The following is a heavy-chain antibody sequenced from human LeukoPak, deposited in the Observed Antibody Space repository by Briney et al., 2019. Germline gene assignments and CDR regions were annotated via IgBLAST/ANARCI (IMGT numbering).Heavy chain of an antibody. D-gene: IGHD3-10*01. CDR3: AKDAYGSGSYEDY. CDR2: ISSSGGST. J-gene: IGHJ4*02. Sequence: GGSLRLSCAASGFTFTNYGMSWVRQAPGKGLEWVSTISSSGGSTYCADSVKGRFTISRDNSKNTLYLQMNSLRAEDTAVYYCAKDAYGSGSYEDYWGQGTLVTVSS. CDR1: GFTFTNYG. V-gene: IGHV3-23*01.